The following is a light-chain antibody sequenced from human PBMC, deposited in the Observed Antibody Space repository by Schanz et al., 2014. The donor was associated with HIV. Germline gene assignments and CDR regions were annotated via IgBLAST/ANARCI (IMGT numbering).Light chain of an antibody. J-gene: IGLJ3*02. CDR3: CSYAGSRTWV. CDR1: SGDVGSYNY. CDR2: DVS. Sequence: QSALTQPASVSGSPGQSISISCTGTSGDVGSYNYVSWYQQHPGKAPKLMIYDVSNRPSGVSSRFSGSKSGTTASLTISGLQAEDEADYHCCSYAGSRTWVFGGGTKLTVL. V-gene: IGLV2-23*02.